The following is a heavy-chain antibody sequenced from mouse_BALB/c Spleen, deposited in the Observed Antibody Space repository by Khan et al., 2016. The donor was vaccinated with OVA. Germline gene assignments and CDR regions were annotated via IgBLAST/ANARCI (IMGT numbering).Heavy chain of an antibody. J-gene: IGHJ3*01. CDR3: TRLAYYYDSEGFAY. V-gene: IGHV5-6*01. D-gene: IGHD1-1*01. CDR1: GFTFSIYG. CDR2: VSTGGSYT. Sequence: EVELVESGGDLVKPGGSLKLSCAASGFTFSIYGMSWVRQTPDRRLEWVATVSTGGSYTYYPDSVKGRFTISRDNAKNTLYLQMNSLKSDDTAIFYCTRLAYYYDSEGFAYWGQGTLVTVSA.